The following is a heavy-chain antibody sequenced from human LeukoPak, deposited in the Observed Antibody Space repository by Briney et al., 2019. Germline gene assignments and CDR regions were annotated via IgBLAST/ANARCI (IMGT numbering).Heavy chain of an antibody. D-gene: IGHD2-21*01. CDR2: ISGSGGTT. CDR1: GFNFNNYA. J-gene: IGHJ4*02. CDR3: AKAPVTSCRGAYCYPFDS. V-gene: IGHV3-23*01. Sequence: PGGSLRLSCAASGFNFNNYAMNWVRQALGKGLEWVSGISGSGGTTYYADSVKGRFTISRDNSKNTLYLQMNSLGAEDAAVYFCAKAPVTSCRGAYCYPFDSWGQGTLVTVSS.